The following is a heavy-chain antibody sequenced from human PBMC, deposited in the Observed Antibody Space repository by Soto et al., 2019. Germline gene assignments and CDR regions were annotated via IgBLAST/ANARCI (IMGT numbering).Heavy chain of an antibody. D-gene: IGHD1-20*01. V-gene: IGHV3-23*01. J-gene: IGHJ5*02. CDR2: ISGSGGST. Sequence: PGGSLRLSCAASGFTFSSYAMSWVRQAPGKGLEWVSAISGSGGSTYYADSVKGRFTISRDNSKNTLYLQMNSLRAEDTAVYYCAKLPVFGGAGLNWIDPWGQGTLVTVSS. CDR1: GFTFSSYA. CDR3: AKLPVFGGAGLNWIDP.